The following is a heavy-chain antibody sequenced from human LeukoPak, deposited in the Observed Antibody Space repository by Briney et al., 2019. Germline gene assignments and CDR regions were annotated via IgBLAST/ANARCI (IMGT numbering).Heavy chain of an antibody. CDR1: GYTFTGYY. D-gene: IGHD3-22*01. V-gene: IGHV1-2*02. CDR2: INPNSGGT. CDR3: ARDSAYDSSGYYYLPPNNWFDP. Sequence: ASVTVSCKASGYTFTGYYMHWVRQAPGQGLEWMGWINPNSGGTNYAQKFQGRVTMTRDTSISTAYMELSRLRSDDSAVYYCARDSAYDSSGYYYLPPNNWFDPWGQGTLVTVSS. J-gene: IGHJ5*02.